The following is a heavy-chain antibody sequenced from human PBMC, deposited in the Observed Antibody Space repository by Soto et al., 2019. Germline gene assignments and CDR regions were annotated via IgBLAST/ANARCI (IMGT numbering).Heavy chain of an antibody. CDR2: IYYSGST. CDR1: GGSISSYY. CDR3: GKRIAAAGTTGSAP. Sequence: SETLSLTCTVSGGSISSYYWSWIRQPPGKGLEWIGYIYYSGSTNYNPSLKSRVTISVDTSKNQFSLKLSSVTAAATAVYYCGKRIAAAGTTGSAPGGQGPLVPVSS. V-gene: IGHV4-59*01. J-gene: IGHJ5*02. D-gene: IGHD6-13*01.